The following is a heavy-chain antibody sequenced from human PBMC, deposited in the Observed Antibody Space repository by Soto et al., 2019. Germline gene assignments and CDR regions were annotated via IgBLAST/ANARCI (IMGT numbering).Heavy chain of an antibody. D-gene: IGHD4-4*01. CDR2: ITGGGSNT. J-gene: IGHJ4*02. V-gene: IGHV3-23*01. CDR1: GFPFSSYV. CDR3: AKDSNKYSSSLRGRYFAY. Sequence: EVQLLESGGGLVQRGGSLRLSCAASGFPFSSYVMSWVRQAPGKGLEWVSGITGGGSNTFYADSVKGRFTISRDNSKNTLFLQMNSLGAEDTAVYYCAKDSNKYSSSLRGRYFAYWGQGMGVTVSS.